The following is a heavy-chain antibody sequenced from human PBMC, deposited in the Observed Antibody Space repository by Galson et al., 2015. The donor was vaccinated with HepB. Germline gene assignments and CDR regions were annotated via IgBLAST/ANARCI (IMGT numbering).Heavy chain of an antibody. CDR2: IIPMFGTS. CDR3: ATSRTAAAGDY. V-gene: IGHV1-69*13. J-gene: IGHJ4*02. D-gene: IGHD6-25*01. Sequence: SVKVSCKASGGTFSHYTINWVRQAPGQGLEWMGGIIPMFGTSNYAPEFQGRVTITADESTSTAYIELSSLRSEDTAVFYCATSRTAAAGDYWGQGTLVTVSS. CDR1: GGTFSHYT.